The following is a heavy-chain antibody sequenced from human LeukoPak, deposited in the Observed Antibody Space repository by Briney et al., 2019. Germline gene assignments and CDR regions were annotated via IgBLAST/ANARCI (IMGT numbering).Heavy chain of an antibody. J-gene: IGHJ6*02. CDR2: ISYDGSNK. Sequence: GGSLRLSCAASGFTFSSYGMHCVRQAPGKGLEWVAVISYDGSNKYYADSVKGRFTISRDNSKNTLYLQMNSLRAEDTTVYYCAKERGVGAYYYYGMDVWGQGTTVTVSS. V-gene: IGHV3-30*18. D-gene: IGHD1-26*01. CDR3: AKERGVGAYYYYGMDV. CDR1: GFTFSSYG.